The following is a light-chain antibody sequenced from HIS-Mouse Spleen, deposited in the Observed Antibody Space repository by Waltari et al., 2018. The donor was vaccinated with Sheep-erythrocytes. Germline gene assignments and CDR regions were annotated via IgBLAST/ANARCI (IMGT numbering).Light chain of an antibody. Sequence: SYELTQPPSVSVSPGQTASITCSGDKLGDKYACWYHQKPGQSPVLVIYQDSKRPSGIPGRFSGCNSGNTATLTISGTQAMDEADYYCQAWDSSTVVFGGGTKLTVL. J-gene: IGLJ2*01. CDR2: QDS. CDR3: QAWDSSTVV. CDR1: KLGDKY. V-gene: IGLV3-1*01.